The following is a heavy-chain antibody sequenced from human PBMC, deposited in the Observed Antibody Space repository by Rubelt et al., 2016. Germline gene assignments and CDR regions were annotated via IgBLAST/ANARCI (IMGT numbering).Heavy chain of an antibody. Sequence: QVQLQESGPGLVKPSETLSLTCTVSGGSISSYYWSWIRQPPGKGLEWIGYIYYSGSTNYNPSLKSRVTSAVDPSKNQFALKLSSVTAADTAVYYCARGGSSGWYLPTQYYMDVWGKGTTVTVSS. CDR2: IYYSGST. D-gene: IGHD6-19*01. V-gene: IGHV4-59*01. CDR1: GGSISSYY. J-gene: IGHJ6*03. CDR3: ARGGSSGWYLPTQYYMDV.